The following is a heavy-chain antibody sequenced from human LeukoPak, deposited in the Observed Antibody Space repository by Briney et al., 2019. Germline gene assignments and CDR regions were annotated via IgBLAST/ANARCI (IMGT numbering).Heavy chain of an antibody. Sequence: APVKVSCKASGYTFTSYDINWVRQATGQGLEWMGWMNPNSGNTGYAQKFQGRVTMTRNTSISTAYMELSSLRSEDTAVYYCASVGGYSCGPYYYYYGMDVWGQGTTVTVSS. D-gene: IGHD5-18*01. CDR3: ASVGGYSCGPYYYYYGMDV. J-gene: IGHJ6*02. CDR1: GYTFTSYD. CDR2: MNPNSGNT. V-gene: IGHV1-8*01.